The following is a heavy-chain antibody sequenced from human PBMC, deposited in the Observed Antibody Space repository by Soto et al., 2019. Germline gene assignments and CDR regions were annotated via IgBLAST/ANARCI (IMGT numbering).Heavy chain of an antibody. CDR2: ISGSGSDT. CDR1: GFTFNSYV. J-gene: IGHJ5*02. V-gene: IGHV3-23*01. D-gene: IGHD2-15*01. CDR3: PKNGRSGGSRPNWFDP. Sequence: EVQLLESGGGLVQPGGSLRLSCAASGFTFNSYVMSWVRQAPGKGLEWVSGISGSGSDTYYADSVKGRFTISRDNSKNTLYLQMNSLRAEDTALYYCPKNGRSGGSRPNWFDPWGQGTLVTVSS.